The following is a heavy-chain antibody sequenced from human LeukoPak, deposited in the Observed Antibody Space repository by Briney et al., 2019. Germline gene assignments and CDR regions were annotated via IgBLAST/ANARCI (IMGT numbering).Heavy chain of an antibody. V-gene: IGHV3-23*01. CDR2: ISGSGGST. D-gene: IGHD3-10*01. Sequence: GGSLRLSCAASGFTFSSYAMSWVRQAPGKGLEWVSAISGSGGSTYYADSVKGRFTISRDNSKNTLYLQMNSLRAEDTVVYYCAKAPFGELIYYYYYMDVWGTGTTVTVSS. CDR3: AKAPFGELIYYYYYMDV. CDR1: GFTFSSYA. J-gene: IGHJ6*03.